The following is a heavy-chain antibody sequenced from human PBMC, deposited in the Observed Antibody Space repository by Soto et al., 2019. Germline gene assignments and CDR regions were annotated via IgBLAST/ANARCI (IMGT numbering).Heavy chain of an antibody. CDR3: AKGQHCSTTSCYVYYYGTDV. J-gene: IGHJ6*02. CDR1: GFTFSTYG. D-gene: IGHD2-2*01. CDR2: ISYDGSNK. Sequence: QVQLVESGGGVVQPGRSLRLSCAASGFTFSTYGMHWVRQAPGKGLAWVAVISYDGSNKYYADSVKGRFTISRDNSKSTLYLQMNSLRAEDTAVYHCAKGQHCSTTSCYVYYYGTDVWGQGTTVTVSS. V-gene: IGHV3-30*18.